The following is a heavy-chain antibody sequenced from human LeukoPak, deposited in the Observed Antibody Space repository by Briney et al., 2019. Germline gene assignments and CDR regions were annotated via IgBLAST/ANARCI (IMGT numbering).Heavy chain of an antibody. D-gene: IGHD6-19*01. CDR1: GGSISSSSYY. CDR2: IYYSGST. V-gene: IGHV4-39*01. CDR3: ARSTRSGWPPDYYYGMDV. Sequence: PSETLSLTCTVSGGSISSSSYYWGWIRQPLGKGLEWIGSIYYSGSTYYNPSLKSRVTISVDTSKNQFSLKLSSVAAADTAVYYCARSTRSGWPPDYYYGMDVWGQGTTVTVSS. J-gene: IGHJ6*02.